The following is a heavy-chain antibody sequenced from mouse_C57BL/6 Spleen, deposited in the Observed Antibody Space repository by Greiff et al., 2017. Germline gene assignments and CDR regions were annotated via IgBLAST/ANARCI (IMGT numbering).Heavy chain of an antibody. Sequence: VKLVESGPGLVQPSQSLSITCTVSGFSLTSYGVHWVRQPPGKGLEWLGVIWSGGSTDYNAAFISRLSISKDNSKSQVFFKMNSLQADDTAIYYCAKNGGAGAWFAYWGQGTLVTVSA. D-gene: IGHD3-3*01. J-gene: IGHJ3*01. CDR2: IWSGGST. CDR3: AKNGGAGAWFAY. CDR1: GFSLTSYG. V-gene: IGHV2-4*01.